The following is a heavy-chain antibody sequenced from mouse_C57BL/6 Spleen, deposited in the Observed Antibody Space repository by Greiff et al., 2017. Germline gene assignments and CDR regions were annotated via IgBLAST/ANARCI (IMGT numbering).Heavy chain of an antibody. D-gene: IGHD1-1*01. J-gene: IGHJ1*03. V-gene: IGHV1-15*01. Sequence: QVQLQQSGAELVRPGASVTLSCKASGYTFTGYEMHWVKQTPVHGLEWIGAIDPETGGTAYNQKFKGKAILTADQSTSTAYMELRSLTSEDSAVYYCTRSTVVAKGYFDDWGKGTTVTVSS. CDR2: IDPETGGT. CDR1: GYTFTGYE. CDR3: TRSTVVAKGYFDD.